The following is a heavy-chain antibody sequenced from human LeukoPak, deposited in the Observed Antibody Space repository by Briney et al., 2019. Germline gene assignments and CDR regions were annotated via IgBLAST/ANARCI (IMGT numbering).Heavy chain of an antibody. J-gene: IGHJ5*02. CDR3: ARSLFRGFWFDP. CDR2: IYYSGST. CDR1: GGSISSSSYY. D-gene: IGHD2-21*01. V-gene: IGHV4-39*01. Sequence: SETLSLTCTVSGGSISSSSYYWGWIRQPPGEGLEWIGSIYYSGSTYYNPSLKSRVTISVDTSKNQFSLKLSSVTAADTAVYYCARSLFRGFWFDPWGQGTLVTVSS.